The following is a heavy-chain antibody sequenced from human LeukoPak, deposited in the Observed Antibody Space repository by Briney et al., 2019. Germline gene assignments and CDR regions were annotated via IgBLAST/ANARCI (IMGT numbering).Heavy chain of an antibody. CDR1: GYTFTGYY. D-gene: IGHD2-15*01. CDR3: ARSSVVAATYYYYYYMDV. V-gene: IGHV1-2*02. J-gene: IGHJ6*03. Sequence: ASVKVSCKASGYTFTGYYMHWVRQAPGQGLEWMGWINPNSGGTNYAQKFQGRVTMTRDTSISTAYMELSRLRSDDTAVYYCARSSVVAATYYYYYYMDVWGKGTTVTISS. CDR2: INPNSGGT.